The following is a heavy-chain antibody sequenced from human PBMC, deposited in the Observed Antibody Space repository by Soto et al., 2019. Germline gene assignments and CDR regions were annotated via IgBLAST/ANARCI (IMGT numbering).Heavy chain of an antibody. Sequence: QVQLVQSGAEVKKPGASVKVSCKASGYTFTSYGISWVRQAPGQGLEWIGWISAYNGNTNYAQKLQGRVTMTTDTSTSTAYMELRSLRSDDTAVYYCARDQIVVVPAAIYYYYYGMDVWGQGTTVTVSS. CDR2: ISAYNGNT. V-gene: IGHV1-18*04. CDR1: GYTFTSYG. CDR3: ARDQIVVVPAAIYYYYYGMDV. J-gene: IGHJ6*02. D-gene: IGHD2-2*01.